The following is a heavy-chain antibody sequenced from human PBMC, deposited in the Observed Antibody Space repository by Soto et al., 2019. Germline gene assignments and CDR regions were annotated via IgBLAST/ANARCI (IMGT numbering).Heavy chain of an antibody. D-gene: IGHD3-10*01. Sequence: VQLVESGGGVVQPWRSLRLSCAASGFTFSSYCMHWVRQAPGKGLEWVAVIWYDGSKKYYADSVKGRFTISRDNSKNTLYLQMNSLRAEDTAVYYCAREGRHHYYFAYWGQGTMVIVSS. J-gene: IGHJ4*02. CDR1: GFTFSSYC. CDR3: AREGRHHYYFAY. CDR2: IWYDGSKK. V-gene: IGHV3-33*08.